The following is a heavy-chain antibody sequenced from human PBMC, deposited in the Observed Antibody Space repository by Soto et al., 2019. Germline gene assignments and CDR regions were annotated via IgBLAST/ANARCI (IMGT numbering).Heavy chain of an antibody. Sequence: QVQLVESGGGVVQPGRSLRLSCAASGFTFSSYAMHWVRQAPGKGLEWVAVISYDGSNKYYADSVKGRFTISRDNSKNTLYLQMNSLIAEDTAVYYCAREYSSSWYVGFGYWGQVTLVTVSS. V-gene: IGHV3-30-3*01. D-gene: IGHD6-13*01. CDR1: GFTFSSYA. CDR3: AREYSSSWYVGFGY. CDR2: ISYDGSNK. J-gene: IGHJ4*02.